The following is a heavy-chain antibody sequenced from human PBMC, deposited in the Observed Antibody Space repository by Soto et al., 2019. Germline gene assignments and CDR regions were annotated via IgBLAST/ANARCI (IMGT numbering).Heavy chain of an antibody. CDR2: ISSDGSNE. D-gene: IGHD6-25*01. CDR3: ATDLGYSSADDGADY. V-gene: IGHV3-30*03. Sequence: QVQLVESGGGVVQPGRSLRLSCAASGFTFSTYDMHWVRQAPGKGLEWVAVISSDGSNEYYADSVKGRFTISRDNSKNTLYVQMNSLRAEDTAVYYCATDLGYSSADDGADYWGQGTLVTVSS. J-gene: IGHJ4*02. CDR1: GFTFSTYD.